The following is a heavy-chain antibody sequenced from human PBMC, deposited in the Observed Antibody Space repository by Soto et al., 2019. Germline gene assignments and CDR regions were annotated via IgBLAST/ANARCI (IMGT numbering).Heavy chain of an antibody. J-gene: IGHJ4*02. V-gene: IGHV3-23*01. Sequence: EVQLLESGGGLVQPGGSLRLSCAASGFTFSSYAMSWVRQAPGKGLEWVSAISGSGGGTYYADSVKGRFTISRDNSKNTLYLQMNSLRAEDTAVYYCARDIGSGYWTGYFDYWGQGTLVTVSS. CDR3: ARDIGSGYWTGYFDY. CDR1: GFTFSSYA. D-gene: IGHD3-22*01. CDR2: ISGSGGGT.